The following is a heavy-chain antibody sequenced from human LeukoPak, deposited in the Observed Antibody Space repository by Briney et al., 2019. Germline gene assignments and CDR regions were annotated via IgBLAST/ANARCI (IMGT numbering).Heavy chain of an antibody. CDR1: GFTFSNYW. D-gene: IGHD5-18*01. CDR2: INTDGGTT. CDR3: TRAGGRYSYEH. Sequence: GGSLRLSCAASGFTFSNYWMHWVRQAPGKGLVWVSRINTDGGTTTYADSVKGRFTISRDNDKNMLYLQMNSLRAEDTAVYYCTRAGGRYSYEHWGQGTLVTVSS. V-gene: IGHV3-74*01. J-gene: IGHJ4*02.